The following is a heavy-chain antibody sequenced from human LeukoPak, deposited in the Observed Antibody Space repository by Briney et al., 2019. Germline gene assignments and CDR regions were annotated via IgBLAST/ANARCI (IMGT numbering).Heavy chain of an antibody. J-gene: IGHJ4*02. CDR3: ARGGGSYYFDY. CDR2: ISGSGGST. V-gene: IGHV3-23*01. Sequence: GGSLRLSCAASGFTFSNSAMSWVRQAPGKGLEWVSAISGSGGSTYYADSVKGRFTISRDNSKNTLYLQMNSLRAEDTAVYYCARGGGSYYFDYWGQGTLVTVSS. CDR1: GFTFSNSA. D-gene: IGHD3-10*01.